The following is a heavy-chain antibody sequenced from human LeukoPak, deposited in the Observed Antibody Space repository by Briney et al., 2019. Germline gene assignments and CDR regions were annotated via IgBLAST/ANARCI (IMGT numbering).Heavy chain of an antibody. CDR1: GFTFSTYV. Sequence: PGGSLRLSCAASGFTFSTYVMSWVRQAPGKGLEWVSYISDRGRTIYYADSVKGRFTMSRDNAKNSLYLQMNNLRAEDTAVYYCAREPTDDEVGLTHDGFDFWGQGTLVTVSS. D-gene: IGHD1-26*01. CDR2: ISDRGRTI. V-gene: IGHV3-11*01. J-gene: IGHJ4*02. CDR3: AREPTDDEVGLTHDGFDF.